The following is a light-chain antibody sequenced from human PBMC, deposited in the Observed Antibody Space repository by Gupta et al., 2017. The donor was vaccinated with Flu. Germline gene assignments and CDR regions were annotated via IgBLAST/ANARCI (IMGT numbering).Light chain of an antibody. V-gene: IGKV3-15*01. CDR1: QSVSSN. J-gene: IGKJ4*01. Sequence: EIVMTQSPATLSVSPGERATLSCRASQSVSSNLAWYQQKPSQAPRLLIYGASTRATGISSLQSEDFAVYYCQQYNNWPLTFGGGTKVEIK. CDR3: QQYNNWPLT. CDR2: GAS.